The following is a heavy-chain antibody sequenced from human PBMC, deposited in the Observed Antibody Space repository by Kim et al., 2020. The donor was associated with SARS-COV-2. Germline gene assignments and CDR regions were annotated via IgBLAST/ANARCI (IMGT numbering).Heavy chain of an antibody. CDR3: ARGSYHEILTGATYFDY. V-gene: IGHV3-30-3*01. CDR1: GSTFSSYA. Sequence: GGSLRLSCAASGSTFSSYAMHWVCQAPGKGLEWAAVISYDGSNKYYADSVKGRFTISKDNSKNTLYLQMNSLRAEDTAVYYCARGSYHEILTGATYFDYWGQGALVT. J-gene: IGHJ4*02. CDR2: ISYDGSNK. D-gene: IGHD3-9*01.